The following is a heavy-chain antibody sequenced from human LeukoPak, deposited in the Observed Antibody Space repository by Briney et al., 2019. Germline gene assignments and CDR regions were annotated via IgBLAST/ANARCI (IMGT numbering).Heavy chain of an antibody. CDR2: IYYSGST. CDR3: ARHALTFFYDILTGYYTDDXFDX. J-gene: IGHJ3*02. D-gene: IGHD3-9*01. CDR1: GGSISSSSYC. Sequence: SETLSLTCTVSGGSISSSSYCWCWIRQPPGKGLEWIGSIYYSGSTYYNPSLKSRVTISVDTSKNQFSLKLSSVTAADTAVYYCARHALTFFYDILTGYYTDDXFDXWGXXTMVTVSS. V-gene: IGHV4-39*01.